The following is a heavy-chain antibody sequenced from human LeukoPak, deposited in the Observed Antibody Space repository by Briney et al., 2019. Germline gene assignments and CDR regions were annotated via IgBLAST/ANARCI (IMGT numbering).Heavy chain of an antibody. V-gene: IGHV1-2*02. Sequence: ASVTVSFTASGYSFTGYFIHWVRQAPGQGLEWMGCIDPNSGDTKYAQKFQGRVSMPRDTSTRTASMELSRLRSDDTAVYFCARSGSTGYSLDYWGQGTLVTVSS. CDR2: IDPNSGDT. J-gene: IGHJ4*02. D-gene: IGHD3-22*01. CDR3: ARSGSTGYSLDY. CDR1: GYSFTGYF.